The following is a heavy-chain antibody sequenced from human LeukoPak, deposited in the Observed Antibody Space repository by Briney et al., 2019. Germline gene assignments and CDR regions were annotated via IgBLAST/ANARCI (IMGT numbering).Heavy chain of an antibody. CDR3: ARVPYSGSYGVAFDI. CDR2: INPSSGGT. CDR1: GYTFTGYY. J-gene: IGHJ3*02. Sequence: GASVKVSCKASGYTFTGYYMHWVRQAPGQGLEWVGWINPSSGGTNYAQKFQGRVTMTRDTSISTAYMELSRLRSDDTAVYYCARVPYSGSYGVAFDIWGQGTMVAVSS. V-gene: IGHV1-2*02. D-gene: IGHD1-26*01.